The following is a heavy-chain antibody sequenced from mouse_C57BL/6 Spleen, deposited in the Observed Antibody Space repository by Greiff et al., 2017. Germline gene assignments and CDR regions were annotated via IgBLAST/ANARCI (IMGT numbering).Heavy chain of an antibody. CDR3: ARVYYSNYDAMDY. D-gene: IGHD2-5*01. CDR1: GFTFSDYG. V-gene: IGHV5-17*01. J-gene: IGHJ4*01. CDR2: ISSGSSTI. Sequence: EVMLVESGGGLVKPGGSLKLSCAASGFTFSDYGMHWVRQAPEKGLEWVAYISSGSSTIYYADTVKGRFTISRDNAKNTLFLQMTSLRSEDTAMYYCARVYYSNYDAMDYWGQGTSVTVSS.